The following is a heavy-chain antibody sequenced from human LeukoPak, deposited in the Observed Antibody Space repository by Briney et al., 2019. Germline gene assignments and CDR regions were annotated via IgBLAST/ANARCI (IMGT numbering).Heavy chain of an antibody. J-gene: IGHJ6*04. V-gene: IGHV4-30-4*01. CDR3: ASTFGGVIALYGMDV. D-gene: IGHD3-16*02. CDR1: GGSISSGDYY. Sequence: SEPLSLTCTVSGGSISSGDYYWSWIRQPPGKGLEWIGYIYYSGSTYYNPSLKSRVTISVDTSKHQFSLKLSSVTAAATAVYYCASTFGGVIALYGMDVWGKGTTVTVSS. CDR2: IYYSGST.